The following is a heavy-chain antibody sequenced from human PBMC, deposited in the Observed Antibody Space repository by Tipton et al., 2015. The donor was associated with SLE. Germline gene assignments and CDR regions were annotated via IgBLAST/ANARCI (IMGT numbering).Heavy chain of an antibody. Sequence: GLVKPSETLSLICSVSRYSISSGYYWGWMRQAPGKELEWVGNIHYTGTAYHNPSLKSRVTISLDSSKSQFSLKLISVTAADTAVYYCARDPDGAAPYFDYWGQGSLVTVSS. J-gene: IGHJ4*02. CDR2: IHYTGTA. V-gene: IGHV4-38-2*02. CDR1: RYSISSGYY. D-gene: IGHD1-26*01. CDR3: ARDPDGAAPYFDY.